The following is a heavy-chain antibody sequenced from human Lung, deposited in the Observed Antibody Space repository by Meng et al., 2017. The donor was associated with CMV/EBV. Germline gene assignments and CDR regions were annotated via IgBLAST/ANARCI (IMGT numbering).Heavy chain of an antibody. V-gene: IGHV1-2*02. D-gene: IGHD3-10*01. CDR1: GYTFTAYY. CDR2: INPSSGGT. J-gene: IGHJ6*02. CDR3: ARERLLREPPYYGMDV. Sequence: SXXVSXMASGYTFTAYYMHWVRQAPGQGLEWMGWINPSSGGTIYAQNFHGRVTMTTDTSNSTAYMEVSRLTSDDTAVYYCARERLLREPPYYGMDVWGQGTTVTVSS.